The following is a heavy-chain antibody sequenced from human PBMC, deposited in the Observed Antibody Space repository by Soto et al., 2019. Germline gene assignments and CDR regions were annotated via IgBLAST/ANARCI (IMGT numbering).Heavy chain of an antibody. CDR1: GGSISSGGYY. J-gene: IGHJ4*02. CDR3: ARDSYGVRYFDY. D-gene: IGHD3-10*01. V-gene: IGHV4-31*02. CDR2: IYYSGST. Sequence: PSETLSITCTVSGGSISSGGYYWSWIRQHPGKGLEWIGYIYYSGSTYYNPSLKSRVTISVDTSKNQFSLKLSSVTAADTAVYYCARDSYGVRYFDYWGQGTLVTVSS.